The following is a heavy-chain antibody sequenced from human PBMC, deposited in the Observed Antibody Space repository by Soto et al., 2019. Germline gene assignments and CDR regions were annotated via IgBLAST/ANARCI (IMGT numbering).Heavy chain of an antibody. D-gene: IGHD1-7*01. CDR2: ISGSGGST. CDR3: AKDSIGLDWNYEDWFDP. J-gene: IGHJ5*02. Sequence: PGGSLRLSCAASGFTFSSYAMSWVRQAPGKGLEWVSAISGSGGSTYYADSVKGRFTISRDNSKNTLYLQMNSLRAEDTAVYYCAKDSIGLDWNYEDWFDPWGQGTLVTVSS. CDR1: GFTFSSYA. V-gene: IGHV3-23*01.